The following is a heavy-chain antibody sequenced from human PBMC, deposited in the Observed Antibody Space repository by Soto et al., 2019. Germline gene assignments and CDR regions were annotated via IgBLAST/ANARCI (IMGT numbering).Heavy chain of an antibody. D-gene: IGHD3-10*01. CDR2: IVVGSGNT. CDR1: GFTFTSSA. Sequence: SVKVSCKASGFTFTSSAMQWVRQARGQRLEWIGWIVVGSGNTNYAQKFQERVTIIRDMSTSTAYMELSSLRSEDTAVYYCAAGYGSGSYYSRYYGMDVWGQGTTVTVSS. J-gene: IGHJ6*02. CDR3: AAGYGSGSYYSRYYGMDV. V-gene: IGHV1-58*02.